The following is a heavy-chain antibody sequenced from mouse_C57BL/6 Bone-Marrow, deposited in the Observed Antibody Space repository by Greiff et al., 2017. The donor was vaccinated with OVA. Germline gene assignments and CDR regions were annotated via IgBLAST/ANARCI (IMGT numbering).Heavy chain of an antibody. D-gene: IGHD1-1*01. V-gene: IGHV5-9-1*02. CDR3: TRDAYGSSSGYFDV. Sequence: EVQLVESGEGLVKPGGSLTLSCAASGFTFSSYAMSWVRQTPEKRLEWVAYISSGGDYIYSADTVKGRFTISRDNARNTLYLQMSSLKSEYTAIYYGTRDAYGSSSGYFDVWGTGTTVTVSS. CDR2: ISSGGDYI. J-gene: IGHJ1*03. CDR1: GFTFSSYA.